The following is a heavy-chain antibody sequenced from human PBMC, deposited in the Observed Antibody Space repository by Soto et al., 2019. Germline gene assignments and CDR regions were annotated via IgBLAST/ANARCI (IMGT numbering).Heavy chain of an antibody. Sequence: QPGGSLRLSCAASGFTFSSYAMHWVRQAPGKGLEWVSRITSDGKSKAYAESVKGRFAISRDNAKNTLYLQMNGLTAEDTAVYYCARESGDWPLNWFDPWGQGTLVTSPQ. CDR3: ARESGDWPLNWFDP. D-gene: IGHD2-21*02. V-gene: IGHV3-74*01. CDR1: GFTFSSYA. J-gene: IGHJ5*02. CDR2: ITSDGKSK.